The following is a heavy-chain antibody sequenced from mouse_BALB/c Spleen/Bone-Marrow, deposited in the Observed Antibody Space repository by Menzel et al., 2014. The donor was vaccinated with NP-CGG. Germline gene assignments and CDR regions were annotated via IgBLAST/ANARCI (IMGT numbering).Heavy chain of an antibody. V-gene: IGHV1-80*01. D-gene: IGHD2-14*01. Sequence: QVQLQQPGAELVRPGSSVKISCKASGYAFSRSWMNWVKQRPGQGLEWIGPIYPGDDDTNYSGKFKGRATLTADKSSGTAYMQLSSLTSEDSAVNLCAGCTPLAYWGQGTLVTVSA. CDR2: IYPGDDDT. J-gene: IGHJ3*01. CDR1: GYAFSRSW. CDR3: AGCTPLAY.